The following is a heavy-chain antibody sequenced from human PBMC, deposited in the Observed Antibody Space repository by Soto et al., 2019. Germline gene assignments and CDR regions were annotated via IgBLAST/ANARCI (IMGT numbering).Heavy chain of an antibody. CDR2: ISYDGSNK. D-gene: IGHD3-22*01. CDR1: GFTFSSYA. V-gene: IGHV3-30-3*01. Sequence: GGSLRLSCAASGFTFSSYAMHWVRQAPGKGLEWVAVISYDGSNKYYADSVKGRFTISRDNSKNTLYLQMNSLRAEDTAVYYCARGADYYDSSGHRFDYWGQGTLVTVSS. CDR3: ARGADYYDSSGHRFDY. J-gene: IGHJ4*02.